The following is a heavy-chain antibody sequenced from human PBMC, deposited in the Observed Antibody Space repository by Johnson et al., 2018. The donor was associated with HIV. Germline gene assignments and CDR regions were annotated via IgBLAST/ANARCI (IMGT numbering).Heavy chain of an antibody. D-gene: IGHD4-11*01. Sequence: VQLVESGGGVLRPGGSLRLSCAASGFTFDDYGMNWVRQAPGKGLEWVSGINWNGGRQTYVDSVKGRFTISRDNAKKSLYMEMNNLRAEDTALYYCARAGPWATSPLPFDIWGQWTMVTVSS. CDR3: ARAGPWATSPLPFDI. V-gene: IGHV3-20*04. CDR1: GFTFDDYG. CDR2: INWNGGRQ. J-gene: IGHJ3*02.